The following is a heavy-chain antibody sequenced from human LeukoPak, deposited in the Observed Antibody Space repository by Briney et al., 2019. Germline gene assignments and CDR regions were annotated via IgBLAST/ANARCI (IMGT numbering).Heavy chain of an antibody. CDR1: GFIVSSNY. CDR3: ARRSGEGYFDC. V-gene: IGHV3-66*01. Sequence: GGSLRLSCAASGFIVSSNYMTWVRQAPGKGLEWLSVIYSGGDTYYADSVKGRFTISRDNSKNTLYLQMNSLRAEDTAVYYCARRSGEGYFDCWGQGALVTVSS. D-gene: IGHD1-26*01. CDR2: IYSGGDT. J-gene: IGHJ4*02.